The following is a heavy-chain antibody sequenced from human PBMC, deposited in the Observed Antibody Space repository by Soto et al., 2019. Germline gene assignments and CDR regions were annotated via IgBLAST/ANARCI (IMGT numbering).Heavy chain of an antibody. Sequence: SQTLSITCAISGDSVSSNSAAWNWIRQSPSRGLEWLGRTYYRSKWYNDYAVSVKSRITINPDTSKNQFSLQLNSVTPEDTAVYYCARDPPYYDFWSGYYKDYYGMDVWGQGTTVTVSS. CDR1: GDSVSSNSAA. V-gene: IGHV6-1*01. J-gene: IGHJ6*02. CDR2: TYYRSKWYN. CDR3: ARDPPYYDFWSGYYKDYYGMDV. D-gene: IGHD3-3*01.